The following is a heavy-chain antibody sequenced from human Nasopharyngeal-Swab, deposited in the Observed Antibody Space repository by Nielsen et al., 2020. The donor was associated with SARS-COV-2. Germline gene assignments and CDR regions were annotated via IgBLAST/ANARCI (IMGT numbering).Heavy chain of an antibody. J-gene: IGHJ6*02. CDR2: IGRYGTDI. V-gene: IGHV3-21*01. CDR1: GFTFRDYS. CDR3: ARGTVFGVANGMDV. D-gene: IGHD3-3*01. Sequence: GESLKISCAASGFTFRDYSMNWVRQAPGKGLEWVSSIGRYGTDIFHADSVKGRFSVFRDAANKSIYLQMRSLRAEDTAVYYCARGTVFGVANGMDVWGQGTRVTVSS.